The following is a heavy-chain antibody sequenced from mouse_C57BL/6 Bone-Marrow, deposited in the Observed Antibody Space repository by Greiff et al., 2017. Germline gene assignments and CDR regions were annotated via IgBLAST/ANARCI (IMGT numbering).Heavy chain of an antibody. J-gene: IGHJ1*03. V-gene: IGHV1-50*01. D-gene: IGHD2-1*01. CDR2: IDPYDSYT. CDR3: ARCYYGPWYFDV. CDR1: GYTFTSYW. Sequence: VQLQQPGAELVKPGASVKLSCKASGYTFTSYWMQWVKQRPGQGLEWIGEIDPYDSYTNYNQKFKGKATLTVDTSSSTAYMQLSSLTSEDSAVYYCARCYYGPWYFDVWGTGTTVTVSS.